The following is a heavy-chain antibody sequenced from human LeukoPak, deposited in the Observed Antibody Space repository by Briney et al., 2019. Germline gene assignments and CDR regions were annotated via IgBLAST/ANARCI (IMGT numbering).Heavy chain of an antibody. V-gene: IGHV1-18*01. J-gene: IGHJ4*02. D-gene: IGHD5-18*01. CDR2: ISTYDGNA. CDR1: GYSFTSYG. CDR3: ARAPSGFTYGPGDH. Sequence: ASVTVSCKASGYSFTSYGITWVRQAPGQGLEGMGWISTYDGNANYAQKLQGRVTMTTDTSTITANMEMRSLRSDDTAVNYCARAPSGFTYGPGDHWGQGTLVTVSS.